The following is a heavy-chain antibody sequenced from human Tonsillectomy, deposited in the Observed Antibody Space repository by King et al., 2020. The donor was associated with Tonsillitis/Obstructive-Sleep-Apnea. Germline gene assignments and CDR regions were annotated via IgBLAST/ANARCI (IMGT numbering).Heavy chain of an antibody. CDR1: GGSFSGYY. CDR2: INHSGST. J-gene: IGHJ2*01. D-gene: IGHD4-17*01. V-gene: IGHV4-34*01. Sequence: VQLKQWGAGLLKPSETLSLTCAVYGGSFSGYYWSWIRQPPGKGLEWIGEINHSGSTNYNPSLKSRVTISVDTSKNQFSLKLSSVTAADTAVYYCARARKTRTTVTKAWYFDLWGRGTLVTVSS. CDR3: ARARKTRTTVTKAWYFDL.